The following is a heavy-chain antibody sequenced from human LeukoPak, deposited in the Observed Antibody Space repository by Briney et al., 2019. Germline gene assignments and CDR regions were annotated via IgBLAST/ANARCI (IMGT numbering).Heavy chain of an antibody. V-gene: IGHV3-53*05. D-gene: IGHD6-13*01. CDR1: GFTFSSYA. Sequence: GGSLRLSCAASGFTFSSYAMSWVRQAPGKGLEWVSVIYSGGSTYYADSVKGRFTISRDNSKNTLYLQMNSLRAEDTAVYYCARVRSPHHSSWYGPRGAFDIWGQGTMVTVSS. CDR2: IYSGGST. J-gene: IGHJ3*02. CDR3: ARVRSPHHSSWYGPRGAFDI.